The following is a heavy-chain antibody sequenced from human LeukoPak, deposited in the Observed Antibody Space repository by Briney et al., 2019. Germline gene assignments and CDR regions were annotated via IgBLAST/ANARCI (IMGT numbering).Heavy chain of an antibody. Sequence: GGSLRLSCAASGFTFSSYSMNGVRQAPGKGLEWVSSISSSSSYIYYADAVKGRFTISRDNAKNSLYLQMNSLRAEETAAYYCARDGGDYGHYAGRLDVWGKGTTVTVSS. V-gene: IGHV3-21*01. CDR3: ARDGGDYGHYAGRLDV. CDR1: GFTFSSYS. CDR2: ISSSSSYI. J-gene: IGHJ6*04. D-gene: IGHD4-17*01.